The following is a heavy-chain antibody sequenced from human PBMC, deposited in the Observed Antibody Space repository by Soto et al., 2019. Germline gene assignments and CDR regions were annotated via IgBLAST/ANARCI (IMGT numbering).Heavy chain of an antibody. V-gene: IGHV1-18*01. CDR2: ISAYNGNT. CDR1: GYTFTSYC. CDR3: ARDPLCSSTSCYADY. Sequence: ASVKVSCKASGYTFTSYCISWVRQAPGQGLEWMGWISAYNGNTNYAQKLQGRVTMTTDTSTSTAYMELRSLRSDDTAVYYCARDPLCSSTSCYADYWGQGTLVTVSS. D-gene: IGHD2-2*01. J-gene: IGHJ4*02.